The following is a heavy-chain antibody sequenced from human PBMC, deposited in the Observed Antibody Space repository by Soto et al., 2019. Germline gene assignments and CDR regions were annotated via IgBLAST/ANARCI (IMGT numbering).Heavy chain of an antibody. CDR2: IHAGNGNT. J-gene: IGHJ6*02. V-gene: IGHV1-3*01. D-gene: IGHD3-3*01. Sequence: ASVKVSCKASGYTFTNYAIHWVRQAPGQRLEWMGWIHAGNGNTKYSQKFQGRVTITRDTSASTAYMELSSLRSEDTAVYYCARGGMTIYYNHDMDVWGQGTTVTVSS. CDR3: ARGGMTIYYNHDMDV. CDR1: GYTFTNYA.